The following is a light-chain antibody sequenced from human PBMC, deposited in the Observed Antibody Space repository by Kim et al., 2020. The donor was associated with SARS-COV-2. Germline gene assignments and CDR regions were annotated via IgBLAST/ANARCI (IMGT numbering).Light chain of an antibody. CDR2: GDY. CDR1: RCSIGRDL. CDR3: QSYDSSNHWV. J-gene: IGLJ3*02. Sequence: GTTCFHPRRCSIGRDLCEVVQEPPGHVPPHWVLGDYQRPSGVPDRFSGSIDSSSNSASLTISGLKTEDEAEYYCQSYDSSNHWVFGVGTKLTVL. V-gene: IGLV6-57*01.